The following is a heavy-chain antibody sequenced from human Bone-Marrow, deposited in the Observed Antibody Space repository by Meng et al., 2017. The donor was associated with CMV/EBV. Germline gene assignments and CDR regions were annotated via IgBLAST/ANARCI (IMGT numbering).Heavy chain of an antibody. D-gene: IGHD6-13*01. Sequence: SSNSAAGNWIRPSPSRGLEWLGRTYYRSKWYNDYAVSVKSRITINPDTSKNQFSLQLNSVTPEDTAVYYCARAYRGIYSSSWVPLDYWGQGTLVTVSS. J-gene: IGHJ4*02. CDR2: TYYRSKWYN. CDR3: ARAYRGIYSSSWVPLDY. CDR1: SSNSAA. V-gene: IGHV6-1*01.